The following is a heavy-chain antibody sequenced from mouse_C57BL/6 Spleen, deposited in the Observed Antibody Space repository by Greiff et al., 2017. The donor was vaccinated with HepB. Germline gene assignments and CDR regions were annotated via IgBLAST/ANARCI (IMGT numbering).Heavy chain of an antibody. Sequence: VQLQQSGPELVKPGASVKISCKASGYAFSSSWMNWVKQRPGKGLEWIGRIYPGDGDTNYNGKFKGKATLTADKSSSTAYMQLSSLTSEDSAVYFCAMSTTVVADAMDYWGQGTSVTVSS. D-gene: IGHD1-1*01. CDR2: IYPGDGDT. CDR3: AMSTTVVADAMDY. J-gene: IGHJ4*01. CDR1: GYAFSSSW. V-gene: IGHV1-82*01.